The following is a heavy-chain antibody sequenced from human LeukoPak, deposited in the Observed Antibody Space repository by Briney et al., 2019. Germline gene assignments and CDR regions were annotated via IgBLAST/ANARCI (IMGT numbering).Heavy chain of an antibody. CDR1: GFTFSSYW. CDR3: ARGRPHGNDY. CDR2: IASDGSST. Sequence: PGGSLRLSCAASGFTFSSYWMNWVRQAPGKGLVWVSRIASDGSSTTYAXSVKGRFSISRDNAKNTLYLQMNSLRVEDTAVYYCARGRPHGNDYWGQGTLVTVSS. D-gene: IGHD4-23*01. V-gene: IGHV3-74*01. J-gene: IGHJ4*02.